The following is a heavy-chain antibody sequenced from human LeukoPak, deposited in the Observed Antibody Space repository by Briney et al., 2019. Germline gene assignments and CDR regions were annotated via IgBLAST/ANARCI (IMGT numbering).Heavy chain of an antibody. V-gene: IGHV1-46*01. CDR1: GYXFTSYY. CDR2: INPSGGST. Sequence: ASVKVSCKASGYXFTSYYIHWVRQAPGQGLEWMGVINPSGGSTSYAQKFQGRVTMTRDTSTTTVYMELSSLRSEDTAVYYCAREGDTVMARRYFDYWGQGTLVTVSS. CDR3: AREGDTVMARRYFDY. D-gene: IGHD5-18*01. J-gene: IGHJ4*02.